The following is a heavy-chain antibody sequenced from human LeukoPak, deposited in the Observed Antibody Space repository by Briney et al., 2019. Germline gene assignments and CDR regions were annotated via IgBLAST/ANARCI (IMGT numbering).Heavy chain of an antibody. CDR1: GYSFTSYW. V-gene: IGHV5-51*01. Sequence: GESLKISCKGSGYSFTSYWIGWVRQMPGKGLEWMGIIYPGDSDTRYSPSFQGQVTISADKSISTAYLQWSSLKASDTAMYYCARFHCSGGSCYADYYYYMGVWGKGTTVTVSS. CDR3: ARFHCSGGSCYADYYYYMGV. D-gene: IGHD2-15*01. J-gene: IGHJ6*03. CDR2: IYPGDSDT.